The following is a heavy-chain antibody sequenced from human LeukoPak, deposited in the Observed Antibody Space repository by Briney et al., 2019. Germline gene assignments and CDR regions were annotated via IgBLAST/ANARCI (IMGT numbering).Heavy chain of an antibody. CDR3: ARGPLGEVGIVRMDV. CDR1: GYTFTSCD. CDR2: MNPNSGNT. D-gene: IGHD1-26*01. Sequence: ASVKVSCKASGYTFTSCDINWVRQATGQGLEWMGWMNPNSGNTGYAQNFQGRVTMTRNTSITTAYMELSSLISEDTAVYYCARGPLGEVGIVRMDVWGQGTTVTVSS. V-gene: IGHV1-8*01. J-gene: IGHJ6*02.